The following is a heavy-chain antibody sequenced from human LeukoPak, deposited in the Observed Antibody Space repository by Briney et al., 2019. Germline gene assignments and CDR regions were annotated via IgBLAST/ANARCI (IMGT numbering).Heavy chain of an antibody. CDR2: ISAYNGNT. D-gene: IGHD3-22*01. CDR3: ARDMVITMIGKRLSLLDAFDI. Sequence: GASVKVSCKASGYTFTSYGISWVRQAPGQGLEWMGWISAYNGNTNYAQKLQGRVTMTTDTSTSTAYMELRSLRSDDTAVYYCARDMVITMIGKRLSLLDAFDIWGQGTMVTVSS. J-gene: IGHJ3*02. V-gene: IGHV1-18*01. CDR1: GYTFTSYG.